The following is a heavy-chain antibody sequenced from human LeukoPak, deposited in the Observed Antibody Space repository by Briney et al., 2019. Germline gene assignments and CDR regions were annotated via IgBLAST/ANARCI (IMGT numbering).Heavy chain of an antibody. CDR3: ARRSRYRHGGYFQH. CDR1: GGSFSGYY. CDR2: INHSGST. J-gene: IGHJ1*01. D-gene: IGHD6-13*01. Sequence: SETLSLTCAVYGGSFSGYYWSWIRQPPGKGLEWIGEINHSGSTNYNPSLKSRVTISVDTSKNQFSLKLSSVTAADTAVYYCARRSRYRHGGYFQHWGQGTLVTVSS. V-gene: IGHV4-34*01.